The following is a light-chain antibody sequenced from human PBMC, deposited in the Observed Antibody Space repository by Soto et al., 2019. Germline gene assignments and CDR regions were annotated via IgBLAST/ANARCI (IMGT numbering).Light chain of an antibody. CDR1: QSVGSK. CDR2: DTS. J-gene: IGKJ4*01. V-gene: IGKV3-15*01. Sequence: IVLTQSPGTRSLSPLEIDTLSFMASQSVGSKVAWYQQKPGQAPSLLIYDTSIRATGVPARFSGSRSGAEFTLTISSLQSEDFAVYYCQHYVTWPLTFGGGTKVDIK. CDR3: QHYVTWPLT.